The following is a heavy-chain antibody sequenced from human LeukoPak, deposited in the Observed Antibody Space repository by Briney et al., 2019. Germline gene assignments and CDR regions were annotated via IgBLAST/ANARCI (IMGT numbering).Heavy chain of an antibody. V-gene: IGHV3-74*01. D-gene: IGHD6-6*01. CDR2: ISPTGSTT. CDR3: ARGPNSNWSGLDF. J-gene: IGHJ4*02. CDR1: GFSFSGHW. Sequence: GGSLRLSCTASGFSFSGHWMHWARHLPGKGLVWVSRISPTGSTTSYADSVKGRFTISRDNAKNTLYLQVNNLRAEDTAVYYCARGPNSNWSGLDFWGQGTLLTVSS.